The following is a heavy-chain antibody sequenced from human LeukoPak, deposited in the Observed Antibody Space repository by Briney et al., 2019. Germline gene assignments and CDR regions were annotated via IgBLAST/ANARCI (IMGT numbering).Heavy chain of an antibody. Sequence: NTGESLKISCKGFGYRFTNYWIGWVRQMPGKGLEWMGIIYPGDSDTRYSPSFQGQVTISADKSINTAYLQWSSLKASDTVMYYCVLAGSGSYYFDYWGQGILVTVSS. V-gene: IGHV5-51*01. D-gene: IGHD3-10*01. CDR3: VLAGSGSYYFDY. J-gene: IGHJ4*02. CDR2: IYPGDSDT. CDR1: GYRFTNYW.